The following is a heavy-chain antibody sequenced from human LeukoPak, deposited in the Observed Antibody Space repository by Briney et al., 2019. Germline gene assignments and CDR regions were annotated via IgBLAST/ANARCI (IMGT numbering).Heavy chain of an antibody. CDR1: GFIYSSYR. CDR3: ARDCSGRVPEMSAPYY. J-gene: IGHJ4*02. Sequence: GGCLRLSRACSGFIYSSYRMNWVRQARGKGLEGVSYISNSSCTIHYADSLRGRLIIYRHNAKNSLFLHMNKLTANDTAVYYCARDCSGRVPEMSAPYYWGQGNLVTVS. D-gene: IGHD3-10*02. CDR2: ISNSSCTI. V-gene: IGHV3-48*01.